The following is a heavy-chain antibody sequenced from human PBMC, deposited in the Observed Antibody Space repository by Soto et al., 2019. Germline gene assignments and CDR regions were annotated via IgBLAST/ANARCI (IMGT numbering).Heavy chain of an antibody. J-gene: IGHJ3*02. D-gene: IGHD3-10*01. CDR3: ARDASWREFDAFDI. CDR2: ISSSGSTI. Sequence: GGSLRLSCAASGFTFSDYYMSWIRQAPGKGLEWVSYISSSGSTIYYADSVKGRFTISRDNAKNSLYLQMNSLRAEDTAVYYCARDASWREFDAFDIWGQGTMVTVSS. V-gene: IGHV3-11*01. CDR1: GFTFSDYY.